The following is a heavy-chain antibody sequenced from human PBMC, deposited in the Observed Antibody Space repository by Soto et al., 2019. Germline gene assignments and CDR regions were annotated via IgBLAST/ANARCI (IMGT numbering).Heavy chain of an antibody. D-gene: IGHD3-3*01. CDR1: GLTFSSYG. V-gene: IGHV3-30*18. CDR2: ISYDGSNK. CDR3: AKGPPPLLRFLEAYGMDV. J-gene: IGHJ6*02. Sequence: GGSLRLSCAASGLTFSSYGMHWVRQAPGKGLEWVAVISYDGSNKYYADSVKGRFTISRDNSKNTLYLQMNSLRAEDTAVYYCAKGPPPLLRFLEAYGMDVWGQGTTVTVSS.